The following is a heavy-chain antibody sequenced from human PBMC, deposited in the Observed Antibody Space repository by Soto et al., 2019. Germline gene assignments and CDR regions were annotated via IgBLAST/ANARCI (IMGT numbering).Heavy chain of an antibody. J-gene: IGHJ4*02. CDR3: ASSRFYYGSGSYFDY. CDR1: GGSFSGYY. Sequence: SETLSLTCAVYGGSFSGYYWSWIRQPPGKGLEWIGEINHSGSTNYNPSLKSRVTISVDTSKNQFSLKLSSVTAADTAVYYCASSRFYYGSGSYFDYWGQATLVTVSS. D-gene: IGHD3-10*01. CDR2: INHSGST. V-gene: IGHV4-34*01.